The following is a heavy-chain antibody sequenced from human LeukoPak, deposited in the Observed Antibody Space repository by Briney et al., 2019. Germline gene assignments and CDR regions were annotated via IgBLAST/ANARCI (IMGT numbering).Heavy chain of an antibody. D-gene: IGHD2-15*01. Sequence: GGSLRLSCAASGFMFDDSAMHWVRQAPGKGLEWVSLISGDGVSTFYADSVKGRFTISRDNSKNSLSLQMDSLTTEDTALYYCAEEGYSHTSNYFDNWGQGILVTVSS. CDR3: AEEGYSHTSNYFDN. CDR2: ISGDGVST. V-gene: IGHV3-43*02. CDR1: GFMFDDSA. J-gene: IGHJ4*02.